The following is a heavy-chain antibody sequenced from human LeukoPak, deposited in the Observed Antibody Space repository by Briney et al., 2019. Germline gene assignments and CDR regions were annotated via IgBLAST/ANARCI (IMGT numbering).Heavy chain of an antibody. V-gene: IGHV4-4*07. CDR2: IYSSGST. CDR3: ARRTDGSGSFFFDF. J-gene: IGHJ4*02. CDR1: GGSISSYY. Sequence: SETLSLTCTVSGGSISSYYWSWIRQPAGKGLEWIGRIYSSGSTNHNPSLESRVTTSIDTSKNQFSLKLSSVTAADTAVYYCARRTDGSGSFFFDFWGQGILVSVSS. D-gene: IGHD3-10*01.